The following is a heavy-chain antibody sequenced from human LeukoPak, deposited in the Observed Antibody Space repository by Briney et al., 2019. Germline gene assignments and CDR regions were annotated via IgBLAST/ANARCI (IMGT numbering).Heavy chain of an antibody. Sequence: ASVKVSCKASGYIFTGYYVHWVRQAPGQGLEWMGRIIPIFGTANYAQKFQGRVTITADESTSTAYMELSSLRSEDTAVYYCARSVDTAVDDAFDIWGQGTMVTVSS. CDR2: IIPIFGTA. D-gene: IGHD5-18*01. J-gene: IGHJ3*02. CDR3: ARSVDTAVDDAFDI. CDR1: GYIFTGYY. V-gene: IGHV1-69*13.